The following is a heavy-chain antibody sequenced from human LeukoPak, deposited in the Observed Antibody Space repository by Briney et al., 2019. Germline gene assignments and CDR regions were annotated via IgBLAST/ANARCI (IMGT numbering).Heavy chain of an antibody. CDR3: ARQPPAAAGQDNWFDP. V-gene: IGHV1-18*01. D-gene: IGHD6-13*01. J-gene: IGHJ5*02. Sequence: ASVKVSCKASGYTFTSYGISWVRQAPGQGLEWMGWIGSYNGNTNYAQKLQGRVTMTTDTSTSTAYMELSSLRSDDTAVYYCARQPPAAAGQDNWFDPWGQGTLVTVSS. CDR1: GYTFTSYG. CDR2: IGSYNGNT.